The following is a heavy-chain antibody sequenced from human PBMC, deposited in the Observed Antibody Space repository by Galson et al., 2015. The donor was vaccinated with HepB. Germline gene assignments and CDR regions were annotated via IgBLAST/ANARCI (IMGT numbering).Heavy chain of an antibody. CDR3: TRVPTAKWSYGMDV. Sequence: SLRLSCAASGFTVSSYYMSWVRQAPGKGLEWVSAIYSGGSTYYAGSVKVRFIISRDNSKNTLYLQMNSLRAEDTAAYYCTRVPTAKWSYGMDVWGQGTPVTVSS. J-gene: IGHJ6*02. CDR1: GFTVSSYY. D-gene: IGHD2-2*01. CDR2: IYSGGST. V-gene: IGHV3-66*01.